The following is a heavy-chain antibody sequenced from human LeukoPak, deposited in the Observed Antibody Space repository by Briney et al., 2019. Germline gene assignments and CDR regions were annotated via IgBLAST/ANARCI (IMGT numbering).Heavy chain of an antibody. J-gene: IGHJ6*03. CDR1: EFPFWNYW. Sequence: EGSLRLSCAASEFPFWNYWMSWVRQAPGKGLEGVAHIRHDGSEKNYVDSVKGRFTISRDNAKDLLYLQLNSLRSGDTAVYDCARDRGRSYYYYMDVWGKGTTATVSS. CDR3: ARDRGRSYYYYMDV. CDR2: IRHDGSEK. V-gene: IGHV3-7*01. D-gene: IGHD3-10*01.